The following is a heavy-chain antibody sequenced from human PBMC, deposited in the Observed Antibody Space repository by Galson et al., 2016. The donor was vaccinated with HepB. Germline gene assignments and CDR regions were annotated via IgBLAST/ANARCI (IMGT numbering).Heavy chain of an antibody. Sequence: SLRLSCAASGFRFSSSAMSWVRQAPGKGLEWVSGISGLGGTTYYADSVRGRFAISRDNSKSSLYLQMNSLRAEDTALYFCAKGHQAFFTYYYSMDVWGRGSAVTVSS. J-gene: IGHJ6*04. CDR1: GFRFSSSA. CDR2: ISGLGGTT. D-gene: IGHD3-22*01. V-gene: IGHV3-23*01. CDR3: AKGHQAFFTYYYSMDV.